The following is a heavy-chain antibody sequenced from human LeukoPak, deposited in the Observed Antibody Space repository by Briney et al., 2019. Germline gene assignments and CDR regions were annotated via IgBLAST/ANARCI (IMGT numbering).Heavy chain of an antibody. CDR2: ISTSGGST. D-gene: IGHD3-10*01. V-gene: IGHV3-23*01. J-gene: IGHJ4*02. CDR3: AKGRKGLLYVRGVDFDY. Sequence: PGGSLRLSCEASGFTFNSYVMSWVRQSPGKGLEWVSSISTSGGSTYYADSVKGRFIISRDNSKNTLYLQMNSLRAEDTAVYYCAKGRKGLLYVRGVDFDYWGQGTLVTVSS. CDR1: GFTFNSYV.